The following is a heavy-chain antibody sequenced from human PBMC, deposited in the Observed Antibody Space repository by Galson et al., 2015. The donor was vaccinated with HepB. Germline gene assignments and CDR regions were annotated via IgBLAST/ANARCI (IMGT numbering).Heavy chain of an antibody. CDR1: GYTFSRFS. J-gene: IGHJ4*02. Sequence: SVKVSCKASGYTFSRFSISWLRQAPGQGLEWMGWISGYDVNVRYAQKFQGRLTMTTDTSTSTAHLDLRSLRSDDSAVYYCASGGLAGIGRPTFDYWGQGTLVTVSS. CDR2: ISGYDVNV. V-gene: IGHV1-18*01. D-gene: IGHD3-16*01. CDR3: ASGGLAGIGRPTFDY.